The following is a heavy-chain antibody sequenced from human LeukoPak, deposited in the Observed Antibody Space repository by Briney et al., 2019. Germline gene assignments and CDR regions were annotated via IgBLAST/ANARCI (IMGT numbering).Heavy chain of an antibody. CDR3: AKDLYGDYLSPDFDY. Sequence: PGGSLRLSCAASGFTFSSYGMHWVRQAPGKGLEWVAVISYDGSNKYYADSVKGRFTISRDNSKNTLYLQMNSLRAEDTAVYYCAKDLYGDYLSPDFDYWGQGTLVTVSS. CDR1: GFTFSSYG. D-gene: IGHD4-17*01. CDR2: ISYDGSNK. J-gene: IGHJ4*02. V-gene: IGHV3-30*18.